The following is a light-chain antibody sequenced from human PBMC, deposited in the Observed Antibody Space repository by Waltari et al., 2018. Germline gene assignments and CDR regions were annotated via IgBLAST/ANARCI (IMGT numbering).Light chain of an antibody. J-gene: IGLJ1*01. CDR3: CSFAGTNYV. CDR1: SSSVGGYNF. Sequence: QSALTQPPSASGSPGQSVTIPCTGTSSSVGGYNFVPWYQHSPGEAPKLIIYEVTKRPSGVPDRFSGSKSGNTASLTVSGLQAEDEAVYYCCSFAGTNYVFGTGTEVTVL. V-gene: IGLV2-8*01. CDR2: EVT.